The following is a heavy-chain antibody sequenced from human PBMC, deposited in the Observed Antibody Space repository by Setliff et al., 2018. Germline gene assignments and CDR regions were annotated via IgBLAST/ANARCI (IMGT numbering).Heavy chain of an antibody. D-gene: IGHD5-12*01. CDR3: AREGRWDYNYPIY. CDR1: DDSFYSDYYF. CDR2: ISSSGAT. J-gene: IGHJ4*02. Sequence: SETLSLTCSVSDDSFYSDYYFWGWIRQPPGKGLEWIATISSSGATNYNSSLKSRVTLSRDVAKRQFALNLRSVTAVDTAVCYCAREGRWDYNYPIYWGQGILVTVSS. V-gene: IGHV4-39*01.